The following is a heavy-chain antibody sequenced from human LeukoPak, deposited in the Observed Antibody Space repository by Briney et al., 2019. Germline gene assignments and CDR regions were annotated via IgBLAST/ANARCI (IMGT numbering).Heavy chain of an antibody. J-gene: IGHJ4*02. D-gene: IGHD3-16*02. V-gene: IGHV4-4*02. CDR3: ARGRGGYVWGSYRYSPFDY. Sequence: MSSGTLSLTCAVSGGSISSSNWWSWVRQPPGKGLEWIGEIYHSGSTNYNPSLKSRVTISVDKSKNQFSLKLSSVTAADTAVYYCARGRGGYVWGSYRYSPFDYWGQGTLVTVSS. CDR1: GGSISSSNW. CDR2: IYHSGST.